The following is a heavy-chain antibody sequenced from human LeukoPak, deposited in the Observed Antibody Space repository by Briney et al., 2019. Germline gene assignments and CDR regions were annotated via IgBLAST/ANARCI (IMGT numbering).Heavy chain of an antibody. J-gene: IGHJ4*02. Sequence: SETLSLTCAVYGGSFSGYYWSWIRQPPGKGLEWIASIYHSGITYYNPSLKSRVTISVDTSKNHFSLKVSSVTAADSAVYYCARQYTSGSGYYFDYWGQGALVSVSS. V-gene: IGHV4-34*01. D-gene: IGHD6-25*01. CDR2: IYHSGIT. CDR3: ARQYTSGSGYYFDY. CDR1: GGSFSGYY.